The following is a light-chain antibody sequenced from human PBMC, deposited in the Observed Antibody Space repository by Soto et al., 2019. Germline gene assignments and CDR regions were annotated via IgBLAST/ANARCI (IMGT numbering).Light chain of an antibody. CDR1: QNINTY. Sequence: DIQMTQSPYSLSAAVGDRVTIACRASQNINTYLNWYQQKPAKAPKLLIFDAASLPSGVPSRFSGGGSRTEFTLTITGLQPEDFATYYCQQTSSAPFSFGPGTKVDIK. CDR3: QQTSSAPFS. V-gene: IGKV1-39*01. J-gene: IGKJ3*01. CDR2: DAA.